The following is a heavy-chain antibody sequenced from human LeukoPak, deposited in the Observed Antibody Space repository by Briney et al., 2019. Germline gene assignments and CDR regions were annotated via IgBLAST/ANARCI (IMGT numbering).Heavy chain of an antibody. Sequence: ASVKVSCKASGYTFTGYYMHWVRQAPGQGLEWMGWINPNSGGTNYAQKFQGRVTMTRDTSISTAYMELSRLRSDDTAVYYCARRAYYYDSRRYYWYFDLWGRGTLVTVSS. CDR3: ARRAYYYDSRRYYWYFDL. CDR2: INPNSGGT. V-gene: IGHV1-2*02. CDR1: GYTFTGYY. D-gene: IGHD3-22*01. J-gene: IGHJ2*01.